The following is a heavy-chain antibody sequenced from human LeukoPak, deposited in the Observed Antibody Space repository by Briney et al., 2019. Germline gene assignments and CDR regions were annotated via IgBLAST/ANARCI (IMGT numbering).Heavy chain of an antibody. V-gene: IGHV3-66*02. CDR2: IYSGGST. J-gene: IGHJ4*02. D-gene: IGHD2-8*02. CDR3: AREGGYWSYYFDY. CDR1: GFTVSSNY. Sequence: GGSLRLSCAASGFTVSSNYMSWVRQAPGKGLEWVSVIYSGGSTYYADSVKGRFTISRDNSKNTLYLQMNSLRAEDTAVYYCAREGGYWSYYFDYWGQGTLVTVSS.